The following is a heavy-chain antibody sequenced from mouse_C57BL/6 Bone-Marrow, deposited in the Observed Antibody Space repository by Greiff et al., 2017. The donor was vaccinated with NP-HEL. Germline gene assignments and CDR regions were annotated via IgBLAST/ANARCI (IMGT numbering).Heavy chain of an antibody. CDR2: ISDGGSYT. Sequence: EVQRVESGGGLVKPGGSLKLSCAASGFTFSSYAMSWVRQTPEKRLEWVATISDGGSYTYYPDNVKGRFTISRDNAKNNLYLQMSHLKSEDTAMYYCARERRSYSKRGFAYWGQGTLVTVSA. CDR3: ARERRSYSKRGFAY. J-gene: IGHJ3*01. CDR1: GFTFSSYA. D-gene: IGHD2-5*01. V-gene: IGHV5-4*01.